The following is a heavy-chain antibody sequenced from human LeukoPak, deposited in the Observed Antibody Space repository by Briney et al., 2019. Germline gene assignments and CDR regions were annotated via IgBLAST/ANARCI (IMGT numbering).Heavy chain of an antibody. CDR3: AKARIAVAGTTASLQY. D-gene: IGHD6-19*01. CDR2: ISDDGRKK. V-gene: IGHV3-30*18. CDR1: GFTFSSYG. Sequence: GRSLRLSCGASGFTFSSYGVHWVRQAPGKGLEWVAVISDDGRKKYYADSVKGRFTISRDNSKNTLYLQMNSLRTEDTAVYYCAKARIAVAGTTASLQYWGQGTLVTVSS. J-gene: IGHJ1*01.